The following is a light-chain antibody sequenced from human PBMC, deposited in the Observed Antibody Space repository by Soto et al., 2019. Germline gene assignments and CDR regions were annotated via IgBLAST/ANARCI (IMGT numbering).Light chain of an antibody. Sequence: DIQLTQSPSFLSASVGDRVTITCRASQGISNYVLWYQQKPGKAPKLLIYAASTLQSGVASRFSGSGSGTEFNLTISSLQPEDFAIYYCQHLDSYPITFGQGTRLEI. CDR3: QHLDSYPIT. CDR2: AAS. CDR1: QGISNY. J-gene: IGKJ5*01. V-gene: IGKV1-9*01.